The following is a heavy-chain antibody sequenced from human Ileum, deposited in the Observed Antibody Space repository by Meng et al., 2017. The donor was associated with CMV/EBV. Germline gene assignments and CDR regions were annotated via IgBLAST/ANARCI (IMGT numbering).Heavy chain of an antibody. D-gene: IGHD6-13*01. CDR2: IHTSGST. Sequence: APRLVNPSRTLSRSCTVSGGSIISGRYYWSWIRPSAGKGLEWMGRIHTSGSTNYNPSLESRVTLSIDTSRNQFSLKLTSVTAADTAVYFCARGKAVGTGHWGQGTLVTVSS. J-gene: IGHJ4*02. CDR3: ARGKAVGTGH. V-gene: IGHV4-61*02. CDR1: GGSIISGRYY.